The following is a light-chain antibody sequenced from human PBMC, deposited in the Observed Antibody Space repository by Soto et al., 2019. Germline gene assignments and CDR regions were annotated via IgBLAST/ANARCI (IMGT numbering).Light chain of an antibody. Sequence: DIQLTQSPSFLSPSLEDSVTITCRASQVISTSLAWYQVKPGKAPKLLIYAASTLESGVPSRFSATVSGTEFSLTISSLQPEDFATYYCQQLFDSPITFGQGTRLEIK. J-gene: IGKJ5*01. CDR2: AAS. CDR1: QVISTS. CDR3: QQLFDSPIT. V-gene: IGKV1-9*01.